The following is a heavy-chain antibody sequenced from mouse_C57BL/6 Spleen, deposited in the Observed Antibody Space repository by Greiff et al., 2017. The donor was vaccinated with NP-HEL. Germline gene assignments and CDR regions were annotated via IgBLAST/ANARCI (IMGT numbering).Heavy chain of an antibody. Sequence: QVQLQQSGPELVKPGASVKISCKASGYAFSSSWMNWVKQRPGKGLEWIGRIYPGDGDTNYNGKFKGKATLTADKSSSTAYMQLSSLTSEDSAVYFCARSSGGADDWGQGTTLTVSS. CDR1: GYAFSSSW. CDR2: IYPGDGDT. V-gene: IGHV1-82*01. CDR3: ARSSGGADD. J-gene: IGHJ2*01.